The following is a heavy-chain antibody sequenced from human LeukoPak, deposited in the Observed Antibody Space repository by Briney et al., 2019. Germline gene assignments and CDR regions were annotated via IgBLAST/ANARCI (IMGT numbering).Heavy chain of an antibody. CDR1: GGSISSYY. CDR2: INYSGST. D-gene: IGHD3-10*01. J-gene: IGHJ6*03. Sequence: SETLSLTCTVSGGSISSYYWSWIRQPPGKGLEWIGEINYSGSTNYNPSLKSRVTISVDTSKNQFSLKLSSVTAADTAVYYCARDPPAGYYYYMDVWGKGTTVTVSS. CDR3: ARDPPAGYYYYMDV. V-gene: IGHV4-59*12.